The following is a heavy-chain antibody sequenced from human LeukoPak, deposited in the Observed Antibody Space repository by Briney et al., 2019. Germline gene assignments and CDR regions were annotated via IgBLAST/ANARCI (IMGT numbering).Heavy chain of an antibody. CDR3: AREAPITIFGVVRRDYYYYYYMDV. D-gene: IGHD3-3*01. Sequence: PSETLSLTCTVSGGSISSYYWSWIRQPAGKGLEWIGRIYTSGSTNYNPSLKSRVTMSVDTSKNQFSLKLSSVTAADTAVYYCAREAPITIFGVVRRDYYYYYYMDVWGKGTTVTVSS. CDR1: GGSISSYY. J-gene: IGHJ6*03. V-gene: IGHV4-4*07. CDR2: IYTSGST.